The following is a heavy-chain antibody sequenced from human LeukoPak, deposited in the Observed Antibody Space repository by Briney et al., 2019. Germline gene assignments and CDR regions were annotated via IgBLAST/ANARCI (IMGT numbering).Heavy chain of an antibody. CDR2: MNPNSGNT. V-gene: IGHV1-8*03. J-gene: IGHJ3*02. CDR3: ARANTWDYGDAFDI. Sequence: ASVKVSCKASGYTFTSYDINWVRQAPGQGLEWMGWMNPNSGNTGYAQKFQGRVTITRNTSISTAYMELSSLRSEDTAVYYCARANTWDYGDAFDIWGQGTMVTVSS. CDR1: GYTFTSYD. D-gene: IGHD3-16*01.